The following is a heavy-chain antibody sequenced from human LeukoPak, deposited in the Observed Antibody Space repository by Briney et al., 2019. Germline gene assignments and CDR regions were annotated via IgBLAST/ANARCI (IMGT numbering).Heavy chain of an antibody. CDR3: ARARHYYYDSSGYNPLDY. V-gene: IGHV3-48*01. CDR1: GFTFSSYS. J-gene: IGHJ4*02. CDR2: ISSSSSTI. D-gene: IGHD3-22*01. Sequence: GGSLRLSCAASGFTFSSYSMNWVRQAPGKGLEWVSYISSSSSTIYYADSVKGRFTISRDNSKNTLYLQMNSLRAEDTAVYYCARARHYYYDSSGYNPLDYWGQGTLVTVSS.